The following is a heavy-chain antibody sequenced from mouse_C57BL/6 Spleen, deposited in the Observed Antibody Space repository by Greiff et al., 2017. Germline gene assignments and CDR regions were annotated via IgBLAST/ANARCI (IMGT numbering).Heavy chain of an antibody. Sequence: QVQLKQPGAELVKPGASVKLSCKASGYTFTSYWMHWVKQRPGRGLEWIGRIDPNSGGTKYNEKFKSKATLTVDKPSSTAYMQLSSLTSEDSAVYYCARSDDYDLPFDYWGQGTTLTVSS. V-gene: IGHV1-72*01. CDR3: ARSDDYDLPFDY. D-gene: IGHD2-4*01. J-gene: IGHJ2*01. CDR1: GYTFTSYW. CDR2: IDPNSGGT.